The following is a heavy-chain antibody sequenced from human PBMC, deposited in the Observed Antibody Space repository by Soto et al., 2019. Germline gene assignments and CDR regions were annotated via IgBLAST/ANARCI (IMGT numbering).Heavy chain of an antibody. J-gene: IGHJ4*02. D-gene: IGHD5-12*01. CDR2: IYRSGTT. CDR3: ARVQMATIYFDY. V-gene: IGHV4-59*01. Sequence: PSETLSLTCTVSGDSINTYYWSWIRQPPGKGLEWIGHIYRSGTTRYNPSVESRVTISVDTSKNQFSLELTSVTAADTAVYYCARVQMATIYFDYWGQGILVTVSS. CDR1: GDSINTYY.